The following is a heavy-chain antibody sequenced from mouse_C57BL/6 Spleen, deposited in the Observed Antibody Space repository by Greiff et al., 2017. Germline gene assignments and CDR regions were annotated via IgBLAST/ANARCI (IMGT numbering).Heavy chain of an antibody. CDR1: GFTFSSYG. CDR3: ARHDPHSSYVDY. J-gene: IGHJ2*01. CDR2: ISSGGSYT. V-gene: IGHV5-6*01. Sequence: EVHLVESGGDLVKPGGSLKLSCAASGFTFSSYGMSWVRQTPDKRLEWVATISSGGSYTYYPDSVKGRFTISRDNAKNTLYLQMSSLKSEDTAMYYCARHDPHSSYVDYWGQGTTLTVSS. D-gene: IGHD1-1*01.